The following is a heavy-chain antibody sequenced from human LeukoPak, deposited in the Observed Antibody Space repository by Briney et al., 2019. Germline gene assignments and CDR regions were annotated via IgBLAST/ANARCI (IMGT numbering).Heavy chain of an antibody. CDR3: AKASSAYRPYFFDS. Sequence: GGSLRLSCAASGFTFSDYAMAWARQAPGQGLEWVLAISGGGASTYYADSVKGRFTISRDNSKNTLFLEMSSLRAEDSALYYCAKASSAYRPYFFDSWGQGTLVTVSS. J-gene: IGHJ4*02. V-gene: IGHV3-23*01. CDR2: ISGGGAST. CDR1: GFTFSDYA. D-gene: IGHD3-16*01.